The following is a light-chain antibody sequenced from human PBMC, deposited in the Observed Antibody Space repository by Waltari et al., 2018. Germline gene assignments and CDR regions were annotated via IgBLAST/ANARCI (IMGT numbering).Light chain of an antibody. CDR3: QVWDISSDQWI. CDR1: NIGSNS. CDR2: SAN. V-gene: IGLV3-21*01. J-gene: IGLJ2*01. Sequence: SYDLTQARSMSVSPGQTARITCGGDNIGSNSVQWYQQRPPQAPIVVIQSANQRPSGISVRFSGSKSGYTGTLTINRVEAGDEADYYCQVWDISSDQWIFGGGTRLTVL.